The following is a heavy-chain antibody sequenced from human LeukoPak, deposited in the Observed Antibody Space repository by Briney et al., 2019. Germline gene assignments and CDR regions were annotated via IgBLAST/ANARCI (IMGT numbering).Heavy chain of an antibody. V-gene: IGHV3-9*01. CDR2: ISWNSGSI. J-gene: IGHJ3*02. D-gene: IGHD6-13*01. CDR1: GITFSNYG. CDR3: AKGRYSSSWYDAFDI. Sequence: PGGSLRLSCGASGITFSNYGMHWVRQAPGKGLEWVSGISWNSGSIGYADSVKGRFTISRDNAKNSLYLQMNSLRAEDTALYYCAKGRYSSSWYDAFDIWGQGTMVTVSS.